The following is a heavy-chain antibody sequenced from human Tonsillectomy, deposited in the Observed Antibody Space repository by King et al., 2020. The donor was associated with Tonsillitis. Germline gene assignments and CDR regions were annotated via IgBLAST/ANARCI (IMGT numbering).Heavy chain of an antibody. CDR1: GDSVSSSSAA. V-gene: IGHV6-1*01. CDR3: VRDRIQLWLGIYYYYYGLDV. Sequence: VQLQQSGPGLVKPSQTLSLPCAISGDSVSSSSAAWHWIRQSPSRGLEWLGRTYYRSKWYNDYALSVESRITISPDTSRNQFSLQLNSVTPEDTAVYYCVRDRIQLWLGIYYYYYGLDVWGQGTTVTVSS. J-gene: IGHJ6*02. D-gene: IGHD5-18*01. CDR2: TYYRSKWYN.